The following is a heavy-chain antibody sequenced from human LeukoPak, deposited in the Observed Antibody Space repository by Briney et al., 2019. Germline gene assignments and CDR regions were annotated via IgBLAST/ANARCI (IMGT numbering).Heavy chain of an antibody. CDR3: ARDQVVVVPAAMDV. CDR2: ISSSSSYI. CDR1: GFTFSSYS. D-gene: IGHD2-2*01. J-gene: IGHJ6*02. V-gene: IGHV3-21*01. Sequence: GGSLRLSCAASGFTFSSYSMNWVRQAPGKGLEWVSSISSSSSYIYYADSVKGRFTISRDNAKNSLYLQMNSLRAEDTAVYYCARDQVVVVPAAMDVWGQGTTVTVSS.